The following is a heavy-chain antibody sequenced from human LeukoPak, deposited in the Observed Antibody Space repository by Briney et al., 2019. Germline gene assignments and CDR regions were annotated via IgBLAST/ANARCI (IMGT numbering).Heavy chain of an antibody. CDR1: GGTFSSYA. CDR3: ARGGRGVVVVAARNDWFDP. Sequence: SVKVSCKASGGTFSSYAISWVRQAPGQGLEWMGGIIPIFGTANYAQKFQGRVTITADESTSTAYMELSSLRSEDTAVYYCARGGRGVVVVAARNDWFDPWGQGTLVTVSS. V-gene: IGHV1-69*13. CDR2: IIPIFGTA. D-gene: IGHD2-15*01. J-gene: IGHJ5*02.